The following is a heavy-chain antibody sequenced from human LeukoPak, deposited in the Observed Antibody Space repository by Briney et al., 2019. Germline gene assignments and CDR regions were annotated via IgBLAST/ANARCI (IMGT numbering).Heavy chain of an antibody. V-gene: IGHV3-33*08. CDR3: ASFPLLGWATVTTSWFDP. J-gene: IGHJ5*02. CDR2: IWYDGTNK. CDR1: GFTFSSYG. D-gene: IGHD4-17*01. Sequence: GGSLRLSCAASGFTFSSYGMHWVRQAPGKGLEGVAVIWYDGTNKYYADSVKGRFTISRDNSKNTLYLQMNSLRAEDTAVYYCASFPLLGWATVTTSWFDPWGQGTLVTVSS.